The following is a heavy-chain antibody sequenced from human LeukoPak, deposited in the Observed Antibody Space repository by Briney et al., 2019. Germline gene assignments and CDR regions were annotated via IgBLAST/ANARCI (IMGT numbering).Heavy chain of an antibody. CDR3: ARGHYYGSGSCVDV. V-gene: IGHV4-34*01. Sequence: SETLSLTCAVYGGSFSGYYWSWIRQPPGKGREWIGEINHSGSTNYNPSLKSRVTISVDTSKNQFSLKLSSVTAADTAVYYCARGHYYGSGSCVDVWGKGTTVTVSS. D-gene: IGHD3-10*01. CDR1: GGSFSGYY. J-gene: IGHJ6*04. CDR2: INHSGST.